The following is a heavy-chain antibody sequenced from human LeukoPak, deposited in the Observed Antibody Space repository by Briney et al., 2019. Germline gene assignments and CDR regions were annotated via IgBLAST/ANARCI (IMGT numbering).Heavy chain of an antibody. D-gene: IGHD3-10*01. CDR3: AREGVWFGELSSPDY. CDR2: INPNSGGT. Sequence: ASVKVSCKASGYTFTSYDINWVRQATGQGLEWMGWINPNSGGTNYAQKFQGRVTMTRDTSISTAYMELSRLRSDDTAVYYCAREGVWFGELSSPDYWGQGTLVTVSS. CDR1: GYTFTSYD. V-gene: IGHV1-2*02. J-gene: IGHJ4*02.